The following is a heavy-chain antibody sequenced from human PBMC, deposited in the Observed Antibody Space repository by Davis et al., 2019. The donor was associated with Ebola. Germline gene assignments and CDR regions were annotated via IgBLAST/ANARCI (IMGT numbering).Heavy chain of an antibody. Sequence: AASVKVSCKASGYTFTAYYMHWVRQAPGQGLEWMGWINPNSGGTKYAQKFQDRVTMTRDSSTSTAYMELSRLSSDDTAVYYCAKVVTGQPSRYYYGMAVWGQGTTVTVSS. D-gene: IGHD2-21*02. CDR2: INPNSGGT. V-gene: IGHV1-2*02. CDR1: GYTFTAYY. J-gene: IGHJ6*02. CDR3: AKVVTGQPSRYYYGMAV.